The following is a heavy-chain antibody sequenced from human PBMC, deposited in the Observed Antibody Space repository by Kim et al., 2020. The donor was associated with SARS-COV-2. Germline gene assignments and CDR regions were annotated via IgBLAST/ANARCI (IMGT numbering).Heavy chain of an antibody. V-gene: IGHV1-2*06. Sequence: ASVKVSCKASGYTFTGYYMHWVRQAPGQGLEWMGRINPNSGGTNYAQKFQGRVTMTRDTSISTAYMELSRLRSDDTAVYYCAGLGGYSYGPFGYWGQGTLVTVSS. D-gene: IGHD5-18*01. CDR1: GYTFTGYY. CDR3: AGLGGYSYGPFGY. CDR2: INPNSGGT. J-gene: IGHJ4*02.